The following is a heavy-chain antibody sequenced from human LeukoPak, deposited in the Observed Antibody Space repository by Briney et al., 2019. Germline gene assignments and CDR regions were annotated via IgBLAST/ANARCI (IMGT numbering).Heavy chain of an antibody. D-gene: IGHD3-22*01. CDR1: GGTFSSYA. CDR2: IIPNSGGT. V-gene: IGHV1-2*02. CDR3: AREDSSGYDY. J-gene: IGHJ4*02. Sequence: ASVKVSCKASGGTFSSYAISWVRQAPGQGLEWMGGIIPNSGGTNYAQNFQGRVTMTRDTSISTAYMEVSRLRSDDTAVYYCAREDSSGYDYWGQGTLVTVSS.